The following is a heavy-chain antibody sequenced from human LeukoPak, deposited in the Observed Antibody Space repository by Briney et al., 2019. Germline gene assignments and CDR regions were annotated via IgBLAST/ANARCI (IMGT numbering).Heavy chain of an antibody. V-gene: IGHV3-53*05. D-gene: IGHD6-19*01. CDR2: IYSGGST. Sequence: GGSLRLSCAASGFTVSSNYMSWVRQAPGKGLGWVSVIYSGGSTSYPDSFKGRFTIPRDNSKNTPYIQMNSLRAEDTAVYYCARDSSGWLDYWGQGTLVTVSS. CDR3: ARDSSGWLDY. J-gene: IGHJ4*02. CDR1: GFTVSSNY.